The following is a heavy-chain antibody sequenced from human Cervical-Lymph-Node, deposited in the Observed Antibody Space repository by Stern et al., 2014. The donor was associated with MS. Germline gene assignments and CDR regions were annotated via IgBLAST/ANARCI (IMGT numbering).Heavy chain of an antibody. J-gene: IGHJ6*02. CDR1: GYSLTTYY. CDR2: INPSGGSP. Sequence: DQLVESGAEVKKPGASVKVSCKASGYSLTTYYMHWVRQAPGQGLEWMGMINPSGGSPRYAQKFRGRVAMTTDTSTSTVDMELSSLTSEDTAVYYCARDKYTSDQYGMDVWGQGTAVTVSS. CDR3: ARDKYTSDQYGMDV. V-gene: IGHV1-46*01. D-gene: IGHD6-25*01.